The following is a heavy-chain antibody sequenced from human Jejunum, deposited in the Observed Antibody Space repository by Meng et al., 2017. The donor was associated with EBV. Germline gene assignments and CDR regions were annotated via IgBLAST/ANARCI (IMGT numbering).Heavy chain of an antibody. J-gene: IGHJ4*02. Sequence: QVQLQERGQGLVKPSGTLSLTCAVSGDSISSSDWWSWVRQPPGKGLEWIGEIYHSGSTNYNPSLKSRVTISVDKSKNQFSLKLSSVTAADTAVYYCARYGSGYFPALWYWGQGTLVTVSS. CDR1: GDSISSSDW. D-gene: IGHD3-3*01. V-gene: IGHV4-4*02. CDR2: IYHSGST. CDR3: ARYGSGYFPALWY.